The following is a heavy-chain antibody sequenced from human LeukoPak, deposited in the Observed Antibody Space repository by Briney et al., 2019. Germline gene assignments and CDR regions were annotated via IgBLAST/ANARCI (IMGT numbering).Heavy chain of an antibody. J-gene: IGHJ6*03. CDR2: ISWNSGSI. CDR3: ATSPYYYYYMDV. CDR1: GFTFDDYA. V-gene: IGHV3-9*01. Sequence: GGSLRLSCAASGFTFDDYAMHWVRQAPGKGLEWVSGISWNSGSIGYADSVKGRFTISRDNAKNSLYLQMNSLRAEDTALYYCATSPYYYYYMDVWGKGTTVTVPS.